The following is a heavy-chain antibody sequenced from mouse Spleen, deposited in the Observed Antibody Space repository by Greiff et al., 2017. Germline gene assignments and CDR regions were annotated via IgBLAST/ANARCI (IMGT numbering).Heavy chain of an antibody. CDR2: IDPEDGDT. J-gene: IGHJ3*01. CDR3: TTYDYYGSSPWFAY. CDR1: GFNIKDYY. V-gene: IGHV14-1*01. Sequence: VQLQQSGAELVRPGASVKLSCTASGFNIKDYYMHWVKQRPEQGLEWIGRIDPEDGDTEYAPKFQGKATMTADTSSNTAYLQLSSLTSEDTAVYYCTTYDYYGSSPWFAYWGQGTLVTVSA. D-gene: IGHD1-1*01.